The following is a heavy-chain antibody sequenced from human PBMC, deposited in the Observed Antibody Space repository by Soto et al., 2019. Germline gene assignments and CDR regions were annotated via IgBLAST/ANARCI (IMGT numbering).Heavy chain of an antibody. CDR2: ISSSGSTI. D-gene: IGHD2-15*01. Sequence: QVQLVESGGGLVKPGGSLRLSCAASGFTFSDYYMSWIRQAPGKGLEWVSYISSSGSTIYYADSVKGRFTISRDNAKNSLYLQMNSLRAEDTAVYYCARASYCSGGSCYYYYYYMDVWGNGTTVTVSS. CDR1: GFTFSDYY. J-gene: IGHJ6*03. CDR3: ARASYCSGGSCYYYYYYMDV. V-gene: IGHV3-11*01.